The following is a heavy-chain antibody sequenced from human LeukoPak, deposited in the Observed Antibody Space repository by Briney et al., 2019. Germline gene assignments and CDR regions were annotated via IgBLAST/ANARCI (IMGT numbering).Heavy chain of an antibody. Sequence: SETLSLTCTVSGGSISSYYWSWIRQTPGKGLEWIGYIYYSGSTNYNPSLKSRVTISVDTSENQFSLKLSSVTAADTAVYYCARRSPAFNYSYAWGQGTLVTVSS. J-gene: IGHJ4*02. CDR2: IYYSGST. D-gene: IGHD5-18*01. CDR1: GGSISSYY. CDR3: ARRSPAFNYSYA. V-gene: IGHV4-59*08.